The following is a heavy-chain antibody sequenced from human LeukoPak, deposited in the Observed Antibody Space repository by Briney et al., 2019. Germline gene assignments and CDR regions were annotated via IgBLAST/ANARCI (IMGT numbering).Heavy chain of an antibody. CDR3: ARSIAAAGPRGYFDY. CDR2: ISYDGSNK. D-gene: IGHD6-13*01. V-gene: IGHV3-30-3*01. J-gene: IGHJ4*02. Sequence: GRSLRLSCTTTGFTSSIYSMHWVRQAPGKGLEWVAVISYDGSNKYYADSVKGRFTISRDNSKNTLYLQMNSLRAEDTAVYYCARSIAAAGPRGYFDYWGQGTLVTVSS. CDR1: GFTSSIYS.